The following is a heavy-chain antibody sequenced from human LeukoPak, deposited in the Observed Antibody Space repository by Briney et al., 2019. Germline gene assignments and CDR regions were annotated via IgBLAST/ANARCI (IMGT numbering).Heavy chain of an antibody. CDR3: ARVPGYSGYDFYFDY. V-gene: IGHV3-48*02. CDR1: GFTFSNYG. Sequence: GGSLRLSCAASGFTFSNYGLNWVRQAPGKGLEWVSHISSSGSAKYYADSVKGRFTISRDNAKNSLYLQMNSLRDEDTAVFYCARVPGYSGYDFYFDYWGQGTLVTVSS. J-gene: IGHJ4*02. CDR2: ISSSGSAK. D-gene: IGHD5-12*01.